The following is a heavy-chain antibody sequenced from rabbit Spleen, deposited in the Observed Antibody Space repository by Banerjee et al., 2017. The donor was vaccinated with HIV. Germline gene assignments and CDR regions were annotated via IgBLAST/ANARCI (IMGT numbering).Heavy chain of an antibody. Sequence: QEQLVESGGGLVQPGGSLKLSCKASGFDFSSYAMIWVRQGPGKGPEWIAYIYPSFGVANCANSVRGRCAITSDSAQNSVFLQMTSLTASDTATYFCVRGYDDDGDYTGLDLWGPGPLGPGS. J-gene: IGHJ3*01. D-gene: IGHD2-1*01. V-gene: IGHV1S47*01. CDR3: VRGYDDDGDYTGLDL. CDR1: GFDFSSYA. CDR2: IYPSFGVA.